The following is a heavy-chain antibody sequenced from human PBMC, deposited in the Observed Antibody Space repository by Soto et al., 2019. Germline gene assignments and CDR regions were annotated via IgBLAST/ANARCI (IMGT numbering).Heavy chain of an antibody. CDR3: ARLQAAMPAAAGMDV. Sequence: LKISCKGSGYIFTNSWIGWVRQMPGKGLEWMGIIYPGDSDTRYSPSFQGQVTISADKSITTAYLQWSSLTASDTAMYYCARLQAAMPAAAGMDVWGQGTAVTVSS. CDR2: IYPGDSDT. J-gene: IGHJ6*02. V-gene: IGHV5-51*01. D-gene: IGHD2-2*01. CDR1: GYIFTNSW.